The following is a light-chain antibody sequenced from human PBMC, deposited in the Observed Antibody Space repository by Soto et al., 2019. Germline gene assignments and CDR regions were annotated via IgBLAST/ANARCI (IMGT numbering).Light chain of an antibody. Sequence: DIVLTQSPGTLSLSPGERATLSCRASQSVGSSHLAWYQQKPGQAPRLVIYGASNRATGIPDRFSGSGSGTDFTLTISRLEPEDSAVYYCQQYDSSPLYTFGQGTKLEIK. V-gene: IGKV3-20*01. CDR2: GAS. CDR3: QQYDSSPLYT. CDR1: QSVGSSH. J-gene: IGKJ2*01.